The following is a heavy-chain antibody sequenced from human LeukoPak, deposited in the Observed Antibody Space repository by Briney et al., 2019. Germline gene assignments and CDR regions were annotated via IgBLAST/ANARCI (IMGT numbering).Heavy chain of an antibody. CDR1: GGTFSRYA. CDR2: ITPMFGTA. CDR3: ARDAAIHDSGAYYYLW. V-gene: IGHV1-69*13. J-gene: IGHJ4*02. D-gene: IGHD3-22*01. Sequence: SVKVSCKASGGTFSRYAISWVRQAPGQGLEWMGGITPMFGTANYAQKFQGRVTSADESTRTAYMALKSLKFEDTAVYYCARDAAIHDSGAYYYLWWGQGTLVTVSS.